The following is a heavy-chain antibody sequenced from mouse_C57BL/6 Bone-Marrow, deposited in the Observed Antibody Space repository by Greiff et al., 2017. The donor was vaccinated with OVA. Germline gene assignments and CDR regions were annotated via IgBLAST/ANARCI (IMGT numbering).Heavy chain of an antibody. V-gene: IGHV3-1*01. CDR1: GYSITSGYD. CDR2: ISYSGST. Sequence: VQLKESGPGMVKPSQSLSLTCTVTGYSITSGYDWHWIRHFPGNKLEWMGYISYSGSTNYNPSLKSRISITHDTSKNQFFLKLNSVTTEDTATYYCARELRFYYFDYWGQGTTLTVSS. CDR3: ARELRFYYFDY. D-gene: IGHD1-1*01. J-gene: IGHJ2*01.